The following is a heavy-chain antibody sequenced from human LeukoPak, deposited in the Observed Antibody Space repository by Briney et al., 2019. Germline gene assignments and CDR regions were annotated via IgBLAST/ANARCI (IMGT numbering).Heavy chain of an antibody. D-gene: IGHD2-2*01. CDR1: GYIFTSYG. V-gene: IGHV1-18*01. CDR2: ISAYNGNT. CDR3: AVTGYCSSTSCDDDY. Sequence: ASVKVSCKASGYIFTSYGISWVRQAPGQGLEWMGWISAYNGNTNYAQKLQGRVTMTTDTSTSTAYMELRSLRSDDTAVYYCAVTGYCSSTSCDDDYWGQGTLVTVSS. J-gene: IGHJ4*02.